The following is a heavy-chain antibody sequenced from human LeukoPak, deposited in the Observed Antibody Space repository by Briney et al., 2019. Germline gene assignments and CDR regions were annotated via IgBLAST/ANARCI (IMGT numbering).Heavy chain of an antibody. CDR3: ARVRSGYDYYYYYMDV. D-gene: IGHD3-3*01. CDR1: GDSISNSNW. CDR2: IFHTGST. Sequence: PSETLSLTCAVSGDSISNSNWWSWVRQPPGKGLEWIGYIFHTGSTNYNPSLKSRVTISVDKSKNQFSLRLISVTAADTAVYCARVRSGYDYYYYYMDVWGKGTTVTVS. J-gene: IGHJ6*03. V-gene: IGHV4-4*02.